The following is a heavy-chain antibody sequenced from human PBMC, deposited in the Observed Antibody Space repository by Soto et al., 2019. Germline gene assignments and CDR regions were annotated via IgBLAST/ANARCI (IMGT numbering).Heavy chain of an antibody. D-gene: IGHD2-2*01. CDR1: GGSIRGYY. CDR2: MHTSGST. CDR3: VRASMPKAHFDS. J-gene: IGHJ4*02. V-gene: IGHV4-4*07. Sequence: SETLSLTCTVSGGSIRGYYWSWIRQSAGMGLEWIGRMHTSGSTNYNPSLKSRVTISVDMSKNQIYLKLTSVTAADTALYYCVRASMPKAHFDSWGQGTLVTVSS.